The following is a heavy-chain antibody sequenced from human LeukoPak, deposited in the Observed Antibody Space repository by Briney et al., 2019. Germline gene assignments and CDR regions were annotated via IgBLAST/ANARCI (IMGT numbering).Heavy chain of an antibody. V-gene: IGHV1-18*01. D-gene: IGHD2-8*01. CDR1: GYTFTSYG. CDR2: ISAYNGNT. Sequence: ASVKVSCKASGYTFTSYGISWVRQAPGQGLKWMGWISAYNGNTNYAQKLQGRVTMTTDTSTSTAYMELRSLRSDDTAVYYCARRYCTNGVCDYYFDYWGQGTLVTVSS. J-gene: IGHJ4*02. CDR3: ARRYCTNGVCDYYFDY.